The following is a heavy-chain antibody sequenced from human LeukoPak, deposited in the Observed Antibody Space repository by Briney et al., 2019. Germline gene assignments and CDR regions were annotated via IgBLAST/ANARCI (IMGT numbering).Heavy chain of an antibody. CDR3: ARVHGAYPFDY. CDR1: GFTFSSSA. CDR2: ISGSGSGGST. J-gene: IGHJ4*02. V-gene: IGHV3-23*01. D-gene: IGHD4/OR15-4a*01. Sequence: SGGSLRLSCAASGFTFSSSAMSWVRQAPGKGLEWVSSISGSGSGGSTYYADSVKGRFTISRDNAKNSLSLQMNSLRAEDTAVYYCARVHGAYPFDYWGQGTLVTVSS.